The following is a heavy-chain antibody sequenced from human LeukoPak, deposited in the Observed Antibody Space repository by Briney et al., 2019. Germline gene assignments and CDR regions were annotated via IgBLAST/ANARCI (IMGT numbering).Heavy chain of an antibody. CDR1: GFTFSDYY. CDR2: ISTSGTTI. CDR3: ARDRNRRSYSSGYYPDH. Sequence: GGSLRLSCAASGFTFSDYYMSWIRQAPGKGLEWVSCISTSGTTIYYVDSVKGRFTISRDNAKNSLYLQMNSLRAEDTAVYYCARDRNRRSYSSGYYPDHWGQGTLVTVPS. D-gene: IGHD3-22*01. V-gene: IGHV3-11*04. J-gene: IGHJ4*02.